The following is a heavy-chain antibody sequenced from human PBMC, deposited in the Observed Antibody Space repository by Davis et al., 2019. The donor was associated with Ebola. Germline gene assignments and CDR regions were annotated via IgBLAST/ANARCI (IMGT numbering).Heavy chain of an antibody. CDR3: AREIVVPAADYFDY. J-gene: IGHJ4*02. D-gene: IGHD2-2*01. Sequence: ASVKVSCKASGYTFTSYDINWVRQATGQGLEWMGWINAGNGNTKYSQKFQGRVTITRDTSASTAYMELSSLRSEDTAVYYCAREIVVPAADYFDYWGQGTLVTVSS. CDR2: INAGNGNT. CDR1: GYTFTSYD. V-gene: IGHV1-3*01.